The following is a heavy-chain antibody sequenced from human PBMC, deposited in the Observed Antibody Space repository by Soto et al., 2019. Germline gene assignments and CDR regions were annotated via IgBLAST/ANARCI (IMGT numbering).Heavy chain of an antibody. D-gene: IGHD1-26*01. Sequence: EVQLLESGGGLVQPGGSLRLSCAASGFTFSDFAMNWVRQAPGKGLEWVSTISGSGGSTYYADSVKGRFTISRDNSKNTLYLQMNSLRAEDTAVYYCAKLAGSIVGALDYWGQGTLVTVSS. CDR3: AKLAGSIVGALDY. CDR2: ISGSGGST. J-gene: IGHJ4*02. CDR1: GFTFSDFA. V-gene: IGHV3-23*01.